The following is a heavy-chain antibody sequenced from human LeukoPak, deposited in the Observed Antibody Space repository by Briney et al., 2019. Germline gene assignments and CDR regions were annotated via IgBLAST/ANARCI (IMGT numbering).Heavy chain of an antibody. V-gene: IGHV4-34*01. J-gene: IGHJ4*02. CDR2: INHSGST. CDR1: GFTFSNAW. CDR3: VRQGTNSGYYLLDY. Sequence: GSLRLSCAASGFTFSNAWMSWVRQPPGKGLEWIGEINHSGSTNYNPSLKSRVTISVDTSKNQFSLKLSSVTVADTATYYCVRQGTNSGYYLLDYWGQGHPVIVSS. D-gene: IGHD3-22*01.